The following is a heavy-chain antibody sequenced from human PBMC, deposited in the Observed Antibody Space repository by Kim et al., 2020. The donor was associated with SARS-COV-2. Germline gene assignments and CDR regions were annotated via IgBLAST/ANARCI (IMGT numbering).Heavy chain of an antibody. CDR3: ARGGTGWYEGPDY. CDR2: ISSATNYT. Sequence: GGSLRLSCAASGFTLSDYYMSWIRQAPGKGLECLSYISSATNYTNYAGSVKGRFTISRDNPKNSLFLEMNSLRREDTAVYFCARGGTGWYEGPDYWGQGTRVTVSA. V-gene: IGHV3-11*05. CDR1: GFTLSDYY. J-gene: IGHJ4*02. D-gene: IGHD6-19*01.